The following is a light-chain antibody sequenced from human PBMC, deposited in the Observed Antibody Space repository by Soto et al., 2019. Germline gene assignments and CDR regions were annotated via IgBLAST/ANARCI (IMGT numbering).Light chain of an antibody. Sequence: AIQMTQSPSSLSAVVGDRVTITCRASQDIRNELAWYQRKPGKAPKVLIYAASNLQDGVPSRFSGSGSGTDFSLTISSLQPEDFATYYCLQDFNYPRTFGQGTKVDIK. CDR2: AAS. CDR3: LQDFNYPRT. J-gene: IGKJ2*01. CDR1: QDIRNE. V-gene: IGKV1-6*01.